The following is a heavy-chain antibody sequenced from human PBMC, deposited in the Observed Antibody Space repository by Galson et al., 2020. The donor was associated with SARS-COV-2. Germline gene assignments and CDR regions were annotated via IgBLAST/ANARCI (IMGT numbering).Heavy chain of an antibody. CDR2: ISYDGSNK. Sequence: GGSLRLSCAASGFTFSSYGMHWVRQAPGKGLEWVAVISYDGSNKYYADSVKGRFTISRDNSKNTLYLQMNSLRAEDTAVYYCAKGTYYDILTGLETYYYYGMDVWGQGTTVTVSS. V-gene: IGHV3-30*18. CDR3: AKGTYYDILTGLETYYYYGMDV. CDR1: GFTFSSYG. D-gene: IGHD3-9*01. J-gene: IGHJ6*02.